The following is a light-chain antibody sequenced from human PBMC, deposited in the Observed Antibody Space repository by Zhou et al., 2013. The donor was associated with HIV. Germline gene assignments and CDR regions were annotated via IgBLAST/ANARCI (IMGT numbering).Light chain of an antibody. V-gene: IGKV3-20*01. Sequence: EIVLTQSPGTLSLSPGERATLSCRASQIVSSSYLAWYQQIPGQAPRLLIHGASSRATGIPDRFSGSGFGADFALTIDRLEPEDSAIYFCHLYGSSSALRFGGGTRV. CDR2: GAS. CDR1: QIVSSSY. CDR3: HLYGSSSALR. J-gene: IGKJ4*01.